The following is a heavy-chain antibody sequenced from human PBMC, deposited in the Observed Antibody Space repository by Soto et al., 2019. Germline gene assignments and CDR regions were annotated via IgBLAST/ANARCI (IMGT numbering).Heavy chain of an antibody. V-gene: IGHV2-5*02. D-gene: IGHD3-22*01. Sequence: QITLKESGPTLVKPTQTLTLTCTFSGFSLSTSGVGVGWIRQPPGKALEWLALIYWDDDKRYSPSLKSRITITKNTSKNQVVLTMTNMDPVDTATYYCAQHDSSGYYYEAGMDVWGQGTTVTVSS. CDR3: AQHDSSGYYYEAGMDV. J-gene: IGHJ6*02. CDR1: GFSLSTSGVG. CDR2: IYWDDDK.